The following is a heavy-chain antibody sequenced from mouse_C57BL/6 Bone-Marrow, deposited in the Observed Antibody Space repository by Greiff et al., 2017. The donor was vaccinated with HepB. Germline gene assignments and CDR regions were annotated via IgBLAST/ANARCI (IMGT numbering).Heavy chain of an antibody. CDR3: AVDCYLAWFAY. CDR1: GYKFTDYY. CDR2: INPNNGGT. Sequence: EVQLQQSGPELVKPGASVKISCKASGYKFTDYYMNWVKQSHGKSLEWIGDINPNNGGTSYNQKFKGKATLTVDKSSSTAYMELRSLTSEVSAVYYCAVDCYLAWFAYWGQGTLVTVSA. J-gene: IGHJ3*01. D-gene: IGHD2-3*01. V-gene: IGHV1-26*01.